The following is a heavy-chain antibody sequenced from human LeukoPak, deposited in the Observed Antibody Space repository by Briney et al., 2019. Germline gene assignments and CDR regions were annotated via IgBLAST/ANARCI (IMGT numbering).Heavy chain of an antibody. CDR3: AKDIGGG. D-gene: IGHD2-15*01. J-gene: IGHJ4*02. CDR1: GFIFDDYA. Sequence: GGSLRLSCAASGFIFDDYAMQWVRQAPGKGLEWVSLISGDGRFTSFADSVRGRFTISRDNNTYPLYLQMNGLRTEDTALYYCAKDIGGGWGQGTLVTVSS. V-gene: IGHV3-43*02. CDR2: ISGDGRFT.